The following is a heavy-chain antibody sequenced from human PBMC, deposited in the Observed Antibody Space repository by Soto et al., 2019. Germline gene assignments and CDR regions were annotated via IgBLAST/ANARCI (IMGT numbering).Heavy chain of an antibody. CDR1: GFSLPTDRVG. J-gene: IGHJ4*02. V-gene: IGHV2-5*02. CDR2: IYWDDSK. D-gene: IGHD1-26*01. CDR3: AHAYGGRSLY. Sequence: QITLKESGPTLVKPTQTLTLTCTFSGFSLPTDRVGVGWSRQPPGKALEWLAVIYWDDSKTYRPSLKSRLTITKGASKVQVALTMTDMDPVDTATYYCAHAYGGRSLYWGQGTLVTVSS.